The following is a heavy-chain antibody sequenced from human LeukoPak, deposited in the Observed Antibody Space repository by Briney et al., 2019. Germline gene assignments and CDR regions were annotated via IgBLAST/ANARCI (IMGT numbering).Heavy chain of an antibody. D-gene: IGHD2-2*01. CDR1: GFTFSSYA. V-gene: IGHV3-23*01. CDR3: AKAGDIVVVPAADTGFDV. J-gene: IGHJ6*04. Sequence: QPGGSLRLSCAASGFTFSSYAMSWVRQAPGKGLEWVSAISGSGGSTYYADSVKGRFTISRDNSKNTLYLQMNSLRAEDTAVYYCAKAGDIVVVPAADTGFDVWGKGTTVTVSS. CDR2: ISGSGGST.